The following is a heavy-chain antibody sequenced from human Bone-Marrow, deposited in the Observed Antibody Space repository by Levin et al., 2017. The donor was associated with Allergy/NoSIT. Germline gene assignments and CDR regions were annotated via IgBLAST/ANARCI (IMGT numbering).Heavy chain of an antibody. Sequence: SETLSLTCAVYGGSFSGYYWSWIRQPPGKGLEWIGEINHSGSTNYNPSLKSRVTISVDTSKNQFSLKLSSVTAADTAVYYCARDHVTDGDYWYFDLWGRGTLVTVSS. CDR3: ARDHVTDGDYWYFDL. V-gene: IGHV4-34*01. D-gene: IGHD3-10*01. CDR1: GGSFSGYY. CDR2: INHSGST. J-gene: IGHJ2*01.